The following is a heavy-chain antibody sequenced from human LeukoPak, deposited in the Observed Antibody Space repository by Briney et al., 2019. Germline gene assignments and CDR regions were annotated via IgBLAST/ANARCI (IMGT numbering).Heavy chain of an antibody. J-gene: IGHJ4*02. V-gene: IGHV3-23*01. CDR2: ISGSGGST. Sequence: GGSLRLSCAASGFTFSSYAMSWVRQAPGKGLEWVSAISGSGGSTYYADSVKGRFTISRVNSKNTLYLQMNSLRAEGTAVYYCAKDHYYDSSGLLDYWGQGTLVTVSS. CDR1: GFTFSSYA. CDR3: AKDHYYDSSGLLDY. D-gene: IGHD3-22*01.